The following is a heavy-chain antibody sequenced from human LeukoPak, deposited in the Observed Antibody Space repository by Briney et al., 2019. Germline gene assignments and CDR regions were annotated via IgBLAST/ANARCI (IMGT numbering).Heavy chain of an antibody. V-gene: IGHV3-48*03. Sequence: GGSLRLSCAASGFTFSSYEMNWVRQAPGKGLEWVSYISSSGSTIYYADSVKGRFTISRDNAKNSLYLQMNSLRAENTAVYYCARGDTAMVPDYWGQGTLVTVSS. CDR2: ISSSGSTI. D-gene: IGHD5-18*01. CDR1: GFTFSSYE. CDR3: ARGDTAMVPDY. J-gene: IGHJ4*02.